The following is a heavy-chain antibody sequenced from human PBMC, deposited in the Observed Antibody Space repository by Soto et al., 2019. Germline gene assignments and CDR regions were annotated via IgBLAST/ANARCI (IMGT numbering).Heavy chain of an antibody. J-gene: IGHJ4*02. Sequence: SETLSLTCTVSGGSISSNYWTWIRQPPGKGLEWIGYVYNSGSTNYNPSLKSRVTISEDTSKSQFSLKVNSMTAADTAVYYCARYRREAVAGYTLDNWGQGFLGTVSS. V-gene: IGHV4-59*01. CDR1: GGSISSNY. D-gene: IGHD6-13*01. CDR2: VYNSGST. CDR3: ARYRREAVAGYTLDN.